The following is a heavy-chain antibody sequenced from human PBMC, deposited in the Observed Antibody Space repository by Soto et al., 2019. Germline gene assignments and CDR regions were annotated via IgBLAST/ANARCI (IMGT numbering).Heavy chain of an antibody. J-gene: IGHJ5*02. CDR2: IIPIFGTA. Sequence: SVKVSCKASGYTFTSYGISWVRQAPGQGLEWMGGIIPIFGTANYAQKFQGRVTITADESTSTAYMELSSLRSEDTAVYYCARDRVAARPREFGWFDPWG. D-gene: IGHD6-6*01. V-gene: IGHV1-69*13. CDR3: ARDRVAARPREFGWFDP. CDR1: GYTFTSYG.